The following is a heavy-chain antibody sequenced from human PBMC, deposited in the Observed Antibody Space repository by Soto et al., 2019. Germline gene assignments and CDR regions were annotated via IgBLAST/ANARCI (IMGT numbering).Heavy chain of an antibody. CDR1: GYTLTELS. Sequence: GASVKVSCKVSGYTLTELSMHWVRQAPGKGLEWMGGFDPEDGETIYAQKFQGRVTMTEDTSTDTAYMELSSLRSEDTAVYYCATGLIVVVTATLDYWGQGTLVTVS. CDR3: ATGLIVVVTATLDY. J-gene: IGHJ4*02. D-gene: IGHD2-21*02. CDR2: FDPEDGET. V-gene: IGHV1-24*01.